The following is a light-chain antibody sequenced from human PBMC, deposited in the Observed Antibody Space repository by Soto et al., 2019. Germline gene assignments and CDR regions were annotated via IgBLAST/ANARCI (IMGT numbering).Light chain of an antibody. V-gene: IGLV2-23*01. CDR3: CSYAGSGTVI. Sequence: QSALTQPASVSGSPGQSIAISCTGTSSDVGSYSLVSWYQQHPDKAPKLMIYEDSRRPAGVSDRFSGFKSGNTASLTISGLQAEDEADFYCCSYAGSGTVIFGGGTKLTVL. J-gene: IGLJ2*01. CDR1: SSDVGSYSL. CDR2: EDS.